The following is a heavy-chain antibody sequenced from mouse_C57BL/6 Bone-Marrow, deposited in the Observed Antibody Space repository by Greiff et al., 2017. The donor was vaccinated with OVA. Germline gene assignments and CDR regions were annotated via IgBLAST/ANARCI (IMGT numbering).Heavy chain of an antibody. CDR2: INPNNGGT. D-gene: IGHD1-1*01. CDR3: ARPGLYYYGSSDY. V-gene: IGHV1-26*01. J-gene: IGHJ2*01. CDR1: GYTFTDYY. Sequence: EVQLQQSGPELVKPGASVKISCKASGYTFTDYYMNWVKQSHGKSLEWIGDINPNNGGTSYNQKFKGKATLTVDKSSSTAYMELRSLTSEDSAVYYCARPGLYYYGSSDYWGQGTTLTVSS.